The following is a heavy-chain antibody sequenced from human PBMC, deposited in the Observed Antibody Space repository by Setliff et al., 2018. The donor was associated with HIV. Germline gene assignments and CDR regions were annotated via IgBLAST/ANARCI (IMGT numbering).Heavy chain of an antibody. V-gene: IGHV3-23*01. CDR1: GFTFNTYA. J-gene: IGHJ4*01. CDR2: ISGSGAST. D-gene: IGHD2-15*01. CDR3: AKDGISGGAYPPYYFDY. Sequence: GSLRLSCAASGFTFNTYAMSWVRQAPGKGLEWVSVISGSGASTFYADSVKGRFTIARDNSKNTLYLQMNELRVEDTAVYYCAKDGISGGAYPPYYFDYWGHGTLVTVSS.